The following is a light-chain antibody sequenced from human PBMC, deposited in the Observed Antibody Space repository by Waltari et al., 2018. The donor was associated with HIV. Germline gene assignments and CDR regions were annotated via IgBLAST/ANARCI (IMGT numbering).Light chain of an antibody. CDR3: HHYGRPWT. CDR2: GAS. Sequence: EVVLTQSPGTLSLSPGARATLSCTSSQNINTGYLAWYQQKPGQTPRLFIYGASRRATGIPDRFSGSGSGTDFTLTIHRLETEDFAVYYCHHYGRPWTFGRGTKVEIK. J-gene: IGKJ1*01. V-gene: IGKV3-20*01. CDR1: QNINTGY.